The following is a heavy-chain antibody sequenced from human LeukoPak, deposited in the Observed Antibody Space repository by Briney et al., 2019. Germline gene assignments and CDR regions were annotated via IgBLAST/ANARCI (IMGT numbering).Heavy chain of an antibody. CDR2: IYTSGST. Sequence: PSETLSLTCTASGGSISSGSYYWSWIRQPAGKGLEWIGRIYTSGSTNYNPSLKSRVTISVDTSKNQFSLKLSSVTAADTAVYYCARVYDSSGYYYYYYYMDVWGKGTTVTISS. D-gene: IGHD3-22*01. J-gene: IGHJ6*03. CDR1: GGSISSGSYY. CDR3: ARVYDSSGYYYYYYYMDV. V-gene: IGHV4-61*02.